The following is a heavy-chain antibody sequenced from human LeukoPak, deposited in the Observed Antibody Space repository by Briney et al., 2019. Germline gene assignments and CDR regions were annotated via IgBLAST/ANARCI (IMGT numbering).Heavy chain of an antibody. CDR2: VFYNGAT. J-gene: IGHJ6*03. Sequence: SETLSLTCTVSGGSISSYYWNWIRQPPGKGPEWLGYVFYNGATNYNPSLQSRITISADTSKNQFSLNLSSVTAADTAVYSCARGGPGSGRYFYMDVWGRGTTVTVSS. CDR3: ARGGPGSGRYFYMDV. CDR1: GGSISSYY. D-gene: IGHD1-14*01. V-gene: IGHV4-59*01.